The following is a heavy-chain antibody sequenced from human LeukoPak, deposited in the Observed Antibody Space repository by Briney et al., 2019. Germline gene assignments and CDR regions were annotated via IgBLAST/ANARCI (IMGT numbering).Heavy chain of an antibody. CDR2: ISGSGGST. V-gene: IGHV3-23*01. J-gene: IGHJ4*02. CDR1: GFTFSSYG. Sequence: GGSLRLSCAASGFTFSSYGMSWVRQAPGKGLEWVSAISGSGGSTYYADSVKGRFTISRDNSKHTLYLQMNSLRAEDTAVYYCAKGTYGGNSWYFDYWGQGTLVTVSS. CDR3: AKGTYGGNSWYFDY. D-gene: IGHD4-23*01.